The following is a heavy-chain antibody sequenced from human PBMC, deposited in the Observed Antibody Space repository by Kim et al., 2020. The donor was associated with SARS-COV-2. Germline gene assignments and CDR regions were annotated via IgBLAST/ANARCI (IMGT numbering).Heavy chain of an antibody. J-gene: IGHJ2*01. V-gene: IGHV4-34*01. CDR3: ARWRGILWFPEYFDF. CDR1: GGSFSGYY. CDR2: INHSGST. Sequence: SETLSLTCAVYGGSFSGYYWSWIRQPPGKGLEWIGEINHSGSTNYNPSLKSRVTISVDTSKNQFSLKLSSVTAADTAVDYCARWRGILWFPEYFDFWGCG. D-gene: IGHD2-21*01.